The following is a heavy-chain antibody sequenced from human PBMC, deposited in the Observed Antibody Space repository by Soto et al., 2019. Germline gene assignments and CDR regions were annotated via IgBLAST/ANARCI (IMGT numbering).Heavy chain of an antibody. CDR1: GGTFSSYT. V-gene: IGHV1-69*02. Sequence: QVQLVQSGAEVKKPGSSVKVSCKASGGTFSSYTISWVRQAPGQGLEWMGRIIPILGIANYAQKFQGRVTITADKSTSTAYMELSSLRSEDTAVYYCARATSLGYCSGGSCYPEEDAFDLWGQGTMVTVSS. CDR2: IIPILGIA. J-gene: IGHJ3*01. CDR3: ARATSLGYCSGGSCYPEEDAFDL. D-gene: IGHD2-15*01.